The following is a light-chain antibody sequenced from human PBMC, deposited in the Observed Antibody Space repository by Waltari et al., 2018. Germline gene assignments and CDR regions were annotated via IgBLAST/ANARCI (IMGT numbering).Light chain of an antibody. CDR2: GAS. CDR1: QSVSNN. V-gene: IGKV3-15*01. J-gene: IGKJ3*01. Sequence: IVMTQSPATLSVSPGERATLSCRASQSVSNNLAWYQQKPGQAPRLLIYGASNRATGIPARFSGSGSGTDFTLTISSLQSEDFAVYYCQHYNNWPPLFTFGPGTKVDIK. CDR3: QHYNNWPPLFT.